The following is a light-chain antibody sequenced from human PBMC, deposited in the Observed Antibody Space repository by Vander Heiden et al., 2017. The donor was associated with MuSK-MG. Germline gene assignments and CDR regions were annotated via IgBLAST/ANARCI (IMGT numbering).Light chain of an antibody. CDR3: QAWDSSTGRV. J-gene: IGLJ2*01. CDR2: KDS. CDR1: KLGDKY. Sequence: SYELTQPPSVSVSPGQTASITCSGDKLGDKYACWYQQKPGQSPVLVIYKDSKRPSGIPERFSGSNSGNTATLTISGTQAMDEADYYCQAWDSSTGRVFGGGTKLTVL. V-gene: IGLV3-1*01.